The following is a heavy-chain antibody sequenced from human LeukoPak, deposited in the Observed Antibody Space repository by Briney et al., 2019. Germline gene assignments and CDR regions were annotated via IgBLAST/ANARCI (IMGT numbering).Heavy chain of an antibody. CDR1: GFTFSNAW. D-gene: IGHD5-18*01. CDR3: TRDTDY. Sequence: GGSLRLSCTASGFTFSNAWMNWVRQAPGKGLEWVGRIVSKTDGGRTDYAAPVKGRFTISRDDSKSTVYLQMNSLKTEDTAVYYCTRDTDYWGQGTLVTVSS. J-gene: IGHJ4*02. CDR2: IVSKTDGGRT. V-gene: IGHV3-15*07.